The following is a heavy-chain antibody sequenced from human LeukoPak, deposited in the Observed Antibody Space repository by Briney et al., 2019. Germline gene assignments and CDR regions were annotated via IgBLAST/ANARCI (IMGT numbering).Heavy chain of an antibody. CDR2: IYTSGST. Sequence: NPSQTLSLTFTVSGGSISSGSYYWSWIRQPAGKGLEWIGRIYTSGSTNYNPSLKSRVTISVDTSENQFSLELSSVTAADTAVYYCAREGGDTAMVYYYYYYMDVWGKGTTVTVSS. V-gene: IGHV4-61*02. CDR1: GGSISSGSYY. J-gene: IGHJ6*03. D-gene: IGHD5-18*01. CDR3: AREGGDTAMVYYYYYYMDV.